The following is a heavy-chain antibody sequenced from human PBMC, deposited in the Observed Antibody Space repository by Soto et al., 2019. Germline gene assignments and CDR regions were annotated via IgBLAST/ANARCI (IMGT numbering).Heavy chain of an antibody. V-gene: IGHV3-23*01. CDR3: ARDQAAGGTISRYFQD. Sequence: EVQLLESGGGLVQPEGSLRLSCEASGFTFSSYAMSWVRQAPGKGLEWVSGISGGGSTTYYADSVKGRFTISRDNPKNPRYLQVNSLTDQDTAVYYCARDQAAGGTISRYFQDWGQGTLVTVSS. D-gene: IGHD6-13*01. J-gene: IGHJ1*01. CDR1: GFTFSSYA. CDR2: ISGGGSTT.